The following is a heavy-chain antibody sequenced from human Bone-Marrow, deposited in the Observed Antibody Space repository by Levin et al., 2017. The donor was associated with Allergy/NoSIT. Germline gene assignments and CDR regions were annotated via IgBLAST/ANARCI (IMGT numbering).Heavy chain of an antibody. CDR2: FNPEEGQR. V-gene: IGHV1-24*01. CDR3: ATTYPTYYDSSVYPT. J-gene: IGHJ2*01. Sequence: GLEWMGSFNPEEGQRIYAQEFQGRVTMTEDAFTDTAYMEVTSLRSEDTAVYYCATTYPTYYDSSVYPTWGRGTLVTVSS. D-gene: IGHD3-22*01.